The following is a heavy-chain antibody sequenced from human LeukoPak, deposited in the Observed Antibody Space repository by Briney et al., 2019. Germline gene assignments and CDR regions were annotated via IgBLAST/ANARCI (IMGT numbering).Heavy chain of an antibody. CDR2: IYYSGST. V-gene: IGHV4-30-4*01. CDR3: ARERIAAAGNDAFDI. Sequence: SETLSLTCTVSGGSISSGDYYWSWIRQPPGKGLEWIGYIYYSGSTYYNPSLKSRVTTSVDTSKNQFSLKLSSVTAADTAVYYCARERIAAAGNDAFDIWGQGTMVTVSS. D-gene: IGHD6-13*01. CDR1: GGSISSGDYY. J-gene: IGHJ3*02.